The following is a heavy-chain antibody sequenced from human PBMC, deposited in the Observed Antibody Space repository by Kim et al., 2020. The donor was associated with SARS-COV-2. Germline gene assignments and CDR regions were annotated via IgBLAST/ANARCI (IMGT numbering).Heavy chain of an antibody. D-gene: IGHD1-26*01. Sequence: SSQRKFQGRVTMTRDTSTSTVYMELSSLRSEDTAVYYCARAVRSYHGVDYWGQGTLVTVSS. J-gene: IGHJ4*02. CDR3: ARAVRSYHGVDY. V-gene: IGHV1-46*01.